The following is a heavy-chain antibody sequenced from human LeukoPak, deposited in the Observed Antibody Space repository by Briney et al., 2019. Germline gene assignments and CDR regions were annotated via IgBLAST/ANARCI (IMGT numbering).Heavy chain of an antibody. CDR2: IYYSGST. J-gene: IGHJ5*02. D-gene: IGHD2-15*01. Sequence: SETLSLTCTVSGGSISSSNYYWGWIRQPPGKGLEWIGSIYYSGSTYSNPSLKSRVTISVDTSKNQFSLKLNSVTAADTAVYYCARENRYCSGDTCYRWFDPWGQGTLVTVSS. CDR3: ARENRYCSGDTCYRWFDP. V-gene: IGHV4-39*07. CDR1: GGSISSSNYY.